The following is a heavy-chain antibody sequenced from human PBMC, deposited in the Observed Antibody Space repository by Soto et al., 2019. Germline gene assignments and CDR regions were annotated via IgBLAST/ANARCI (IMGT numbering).Heavy chain of an antibody. Sequence: SVKVSCKASGFTFTSSAVQWVRQARGQRLEWIGWIVVGSGNTNYAQKFQERVTITRDMSTSTAYMELSSLRSEDTAVYYCAADFGDYGDYVDYWGQGTLVTVSS. D-gene: IGHD4-17*01. CDR1: GFTFTSSA. CDR3: AADFGDYGDYVDY. J-gene: IGHJ4*02. V-gene: IGHV1-58*01. CDR2: IVVGSGNT.